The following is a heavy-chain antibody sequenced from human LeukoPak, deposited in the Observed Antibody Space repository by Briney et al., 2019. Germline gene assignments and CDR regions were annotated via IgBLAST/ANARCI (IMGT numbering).Heavy chain of an antibody. CDR3: ARSGTGVIHWLGYFDL. V-gene: IGHV1-18*01. CDR1: GYTFTSYG. Sequence: GASVKVSCKASGYTFTSYGISWVRQAPGQGLEWMGWISAYNGNTNYAQKLQGRVTMTTDTSTSTAYMELRSLRSDDTAVYYCARSGTGVIHWLGYFDLWGRGTLVTVSS. D-gene: IGHD3-16*02. CDR2: ISAYNGNT. J-gene: IGHJ2*01.